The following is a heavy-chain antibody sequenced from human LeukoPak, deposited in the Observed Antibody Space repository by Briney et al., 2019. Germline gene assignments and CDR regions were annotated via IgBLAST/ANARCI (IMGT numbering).Heavy chain of an antibody. D-gene: IGHD4-17*01. CDR1: GGSISSYY. CDR3: ARVPYGYGDYYYYYYMDV. CDR2: IYYSGST. J-gene: IGHJ6*03. Sequence: SSETLSLTCTVSGGSISSYYWSWIRQPPGKGLEWIGYIYYSGSTNYNPSLKSRVTISVDTSKNQFSLKLSSVTAADTAVYYCARVPYGYGDYYYYYYMDVWGKGTTVTISS. V-gene: IGHV4-59*01.